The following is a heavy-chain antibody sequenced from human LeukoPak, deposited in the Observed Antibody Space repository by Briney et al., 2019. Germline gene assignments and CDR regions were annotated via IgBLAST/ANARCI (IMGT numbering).Heavy chain of an antibody. V-gene: IGHV1-46*01. CDR2: INPSDGST. CDR3: ARESTFRLLRNVSDI. CDR1: GYTFTIFH. J-gene: IGHJ3*02. D-gene: IGHD5-12*01. Sequence: ASVKVSCKASGYTFTIFHIHWVRQAPGQGLEWMGMINPSDGSTNYAQKFQGRVTMTSDMSTSTVAMDLSSLRSDDTAVCYCARESTFRLLRNVSDIWGQGTMVTVSS.